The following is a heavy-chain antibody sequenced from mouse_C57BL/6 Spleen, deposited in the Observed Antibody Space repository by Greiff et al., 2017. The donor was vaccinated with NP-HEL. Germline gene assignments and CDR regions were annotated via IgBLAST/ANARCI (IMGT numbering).Heavy chain of an antibody. V-gene: IGHV1-55*01. Sequence: VQLQQPGAELVKPGASVKMSCKASGYTFTSYWITWVKQRPGQGLEWIGDIYPGSGSTNYNEKFKSKATLTVDTSSSTAYMQLSSLTSEDSAVYYCAREEFITTVVAKNYYAMDYWGQGTSVTVSS. J-gene: IGHJ4*01. CDR3: AREEFITTVVAKNYYAMDY. CDR1: GYTFTSYW. CDR2: IYPGSGST. D-gene: IGHD1-1*01.